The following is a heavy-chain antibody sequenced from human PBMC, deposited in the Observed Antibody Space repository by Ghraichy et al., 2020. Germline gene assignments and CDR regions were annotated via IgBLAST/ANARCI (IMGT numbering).Heavy chain of an antibody. D-gene: IGHD3-22*01. Sequence: SETLSLTCTVSGGSMNKYYWSWIRQPPGKGLEWIGYVYYTGSTNYNPSLRSRGTLSLDTSKNQFSLKLTSVGAADTAVYYCARDYYYDTSGYYRYVFDIWGQGTMVTVSS. CDR3: ARDYYYDTSGYYRYVFDI. CDR1: GGSMNKYY. V-gene: IGHV4-59*01. J-gene: IGHJ3*02. CDR2: VYYTGST.